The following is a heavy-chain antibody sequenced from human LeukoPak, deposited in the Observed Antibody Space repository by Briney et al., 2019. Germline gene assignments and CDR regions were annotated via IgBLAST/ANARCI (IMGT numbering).Heavy chain of an antibody. CDR1: GGSINSYY. J-gene: IGHJ4*02. CDR2: IYYSGNT. D-gene: IGHD6-19*01. Sequence: PSETLSLTCIVSGGSINSYYWSWIRQPPGKGLEWIGYIYYSGNTNYNPSLKSRVTISLDTSKNQFSLKLSSVTAADTAVYYCARGSQWLAPDYWGQGTLVTVSS. CDR3: ARGSQWLAPDY. V-gene: IGHV4-59*01.